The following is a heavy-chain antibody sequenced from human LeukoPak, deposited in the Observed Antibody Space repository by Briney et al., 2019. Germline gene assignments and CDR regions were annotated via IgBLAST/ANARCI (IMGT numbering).Heavy chain of an antibody. CDR1: GYTFTGYY. CDR3: VRDRSLNY. V-gene: IGHV1-2*02. J-gene: IGHJ4*02. Sequence: ASVEVSCKASGYTFTGYYIHWLRQAPGQGLEWMGWVNPNSGVTNYAQNFQGRVTMTRDTSITTAYMELSRLTSDDTAVYYCVRDRSLNYWGQGTLVTVSS. CDR2: VNPNSGVT.